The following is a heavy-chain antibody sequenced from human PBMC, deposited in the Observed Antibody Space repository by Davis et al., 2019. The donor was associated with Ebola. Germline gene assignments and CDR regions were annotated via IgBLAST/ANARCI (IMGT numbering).Heavy chain of an antibody. CDR1: GYSFVDYW. Sequence: GESLKISCKGSGYSFVDYWIGWVRQMPGQRPEWMGIIYPGDSDTGYSPFFQGQVTISADKSISTAYLEWTGLKASDTAMYYCARPRTKAVAHDAFDIWGQGTMVTVAS. V-gene: IGHV5-51*01. D-gene: IGHD6-19*01. J-gene: IGHJ3*02. CDR3: ARPRTKAVAHDAFDI. CDR2: IYPGDSDT.